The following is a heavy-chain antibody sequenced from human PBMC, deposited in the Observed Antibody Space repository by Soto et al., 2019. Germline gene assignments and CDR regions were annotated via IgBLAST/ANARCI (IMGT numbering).Heavy chain of an antibody. V-gene: IGHV4-39*01. J-gene: IGHJ4*02. CDR2: IYYSGST. Sequence: SETLSLTCTVSGGSISSSSYYWGWIRQPPGKGLEWIGSIYYSGSTYYNPSLKSRVTISVDTSKNQFSLKLSSVTAADTAVYYCASLEVRRGKGLHLGESHFWGQGTLVTVSS. D-gene: IGHD3-16*01. CDR3: ASLEVRRGKGLHLGESHF. CDR1: GGSISSSSYY.